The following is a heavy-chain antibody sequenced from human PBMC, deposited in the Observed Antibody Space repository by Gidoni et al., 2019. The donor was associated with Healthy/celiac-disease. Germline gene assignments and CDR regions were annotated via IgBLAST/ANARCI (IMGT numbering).Heavy chain of an antibody. J-gene: IGHJ4*02. Sequence: EVQLVESGGGLVKPGGSLRLSCAASGFTFSNAWMSWVRQAPGKGLEWVGRIKSKTEGGTTDYAAPVKGRFTISRDDSKNTLYLQMNSLKTEDTAVYYCPPELPGGFFDYWGQGTLVTVSS. CDR3: PPELPGGFFDY. CDR1: GFTFSNAW. D-gene: IGHD2-2*01. CDR2: IKSKTEGGTT. V-gene: IGHV3-15*01.